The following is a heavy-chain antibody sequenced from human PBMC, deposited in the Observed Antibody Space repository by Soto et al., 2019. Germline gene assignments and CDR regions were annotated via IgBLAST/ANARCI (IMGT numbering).Heavy chain of an antibody. CDR1: GFTFDDYA. D-gene: IGHD3-10*01. CDR3: AKGSYGLGSYYYYYMDV. V-gene: IGHV3-9*01. CDR2: VSWNSDRI. J-gene: IGHJ6*03. Sequence: EVQLVESGGGLVQPGRSLRLSCAASGFTFDDYAMHWVRQAPGKGLEWVSGVSWNSDRIGYADSVKGRFTISRDNAKNSVYLQMNSLRTEDTALYYCAKGSYGLGSYYYYYMDVWGNGTTVTVSS.